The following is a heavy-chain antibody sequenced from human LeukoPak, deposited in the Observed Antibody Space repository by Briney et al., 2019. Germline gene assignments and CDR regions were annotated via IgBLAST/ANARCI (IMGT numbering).Heavy chain of an antibody. J-gene: IGHJ4*02. CDR2: IYSGGST. CDR1: GFTVSTYY. V-gene: IGHV3-53*01. D-gene: IGHD2-2*01. Sequence: GGSLRLSCAASGFTVSTYYMTWVRPAPGKGLECVSVIYSGGSTYYADSAKGRFTVSRDNSKNTLYLQMNSLRAEDTAMYYCARGLGYCTSTTCLLPFDYWGQGTLVTVSS. CDR3: ARGLGYCTSTTCLLPFDY.